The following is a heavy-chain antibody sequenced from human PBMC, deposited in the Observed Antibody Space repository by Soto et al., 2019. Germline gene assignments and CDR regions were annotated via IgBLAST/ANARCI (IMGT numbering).Heavy chain of an antibody. J-gene: IGHJ4*02. Sequence: QVQLQESGPGLVKPSETLSLTCTVSGGSVSSGSYYWSWIRQPPGKGLEWIGYIYYRGSTNYNPSLKRRVTISIDTSKNQFSLKLSSVTAADTAVYYCARDRFDGWGYLIDYWGQGTLVTVSS. V-gene: IGHV4-61*01. CDR3: ARDRFDGWGYLIDY. CDR2: IYYRGST. D-gene: IGHD3-10*01. CDR1: GGSVSSGSYY.